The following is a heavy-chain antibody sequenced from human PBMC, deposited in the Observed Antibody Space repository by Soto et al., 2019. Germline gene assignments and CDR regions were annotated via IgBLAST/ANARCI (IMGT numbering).Heavy chain of an antibody. D-gene: IGHD2-2*01. J-gene: IGHJ4*02. Sequence: SETLSLTCAVYGGSFSGYYWSWIRQPPGKGLEWIGEINHSGSTNYNPSLKSRVTISVDTSKNQFSLKLSSVTAADTAVYYCASLYCSSTSTGAIFDYWGQGTLVTVSS. V-gene: IGHV4-34*01. CDR2: INHSGST. CDR3: ASLYCSSTSTGAIFDY. CDR1: GGSFSGYY.